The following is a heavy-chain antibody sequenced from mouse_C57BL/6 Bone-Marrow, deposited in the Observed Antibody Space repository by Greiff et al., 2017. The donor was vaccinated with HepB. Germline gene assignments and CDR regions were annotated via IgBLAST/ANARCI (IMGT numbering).Heavy chain of an antibody. Sequence: VQLQQSGAELVKPGASVKISCKASGYTFTDYYINWVKQRPGQGLEWIGKIGPGSGSTYYNEKFKGKATLTADKSSSTAYMQLSSLTSEDSAVYFCAITTVVANPNYYAMDYWGQGTSVTVSS. D-gene: IGHD1-1*01. V-gene: IGHV1-77*01. CDR3: AITTVVANPNYYAMDY. J-gene: IGHJ4*01. CDR2: IGPGSGST. CDR1: GYTFTDYY.